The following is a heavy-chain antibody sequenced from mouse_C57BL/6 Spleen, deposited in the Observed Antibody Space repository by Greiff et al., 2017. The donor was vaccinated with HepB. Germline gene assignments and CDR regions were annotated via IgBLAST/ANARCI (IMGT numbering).Heavy chain of an antibody. CDR3: SGEWHYGPNWYFDD. Sequence: EVQLQQSGAELVKPGASVKLSCTASGFNIKDYYMHWVKQRTEQGLEWIGRIDPEDGETKYAPKFQGKATITEDTSANTAYLQLSNLTSEDTAVYYCSGEWHYGPNWYFDDWGKGTTVTVSS. CDR1: GFNIKDYY. CDR2: IDPEDGET. J-gene: IGHJ1*03. D-gene: IGHD1-1*01. V-gene: IGHV14-2*01.